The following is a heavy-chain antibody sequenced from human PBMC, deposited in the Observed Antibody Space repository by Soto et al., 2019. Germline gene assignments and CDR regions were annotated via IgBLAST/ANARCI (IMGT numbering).Heavy chain of an antibody. CDR3: AKAHASGWSIPGAFDI. V-gene: IGHV3-23*01. CDR1: GLTFTTYA. J-gene: IGHJ3*02. Sequence: EVPLLESGGGLVQPGGSLRLSCAASGLTFTTYAMTWVRQAPGKGLEWVSSVSGTGDITYYADSVKGRFTISRDNSKNPVYLQMSSLRAEDTAVYYCAKAHASGWSIPGAFDIWGQGTMVTVSS. CDR2: VSGTGDIT. D-gene: IGHD6-19*01.